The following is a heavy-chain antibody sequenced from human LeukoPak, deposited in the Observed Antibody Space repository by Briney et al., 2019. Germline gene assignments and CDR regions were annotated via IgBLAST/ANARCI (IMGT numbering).Heavy chain of an antibody. CDR2: ISGTGGSV. CDR3: AKLTTS. J-gene: IGHJ4*02. D-gene: IGHD4-11*01. CDR1: GFTLNSYA. Sequence: GGSLRLSCAASGFTLNSYAMNWVRQAPGKGLEWVSSISGTGGSVYYAVSVKGRFTISRDNSNNTLYLQMNSLRAEDTAVYYCAKLTTSWGQGTLVTVSS. V-gene: IGHV3-23*01.